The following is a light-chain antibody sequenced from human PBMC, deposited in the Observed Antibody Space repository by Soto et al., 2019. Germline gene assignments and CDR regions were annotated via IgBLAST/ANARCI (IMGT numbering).Light chain of an antibody. CDR1: QSISSW. J-gene: IGKJ3*01. CDR2: DAS. CDR3: QQYGSSPLT. Sequence: DIQMTQSPSTLSASVGDRVTITCRASQSISSWLAWYQQKPGKAPKLLIYDASSLESGVPSRFSGSGSGTDFTLTISRLEPEDFAVYYCQQYGSSPLTFGPGTKVDIK. V-gene: IGKV1-5*01.